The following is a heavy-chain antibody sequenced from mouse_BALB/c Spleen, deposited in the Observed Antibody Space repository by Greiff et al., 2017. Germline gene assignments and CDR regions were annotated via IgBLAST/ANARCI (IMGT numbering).Heavy chain of an antibody. J-gene: IGHJ2*01. CDR2: ISYDGSN. CDR3: AREGTMYYFDY. Sequence: ESGPGLVKPSQSLSLTCSVTGYSITSGYYWNWIRQFPGNKLEWMGYISYDGSNNYNPSLKNRISITRDTSKNQFFLKLNSVTTEDTATYYCAREGTMYYFDYWGQGTTLTVSS. D-gene: IGHD1-1*02. CDR1: GYSITSGYY. V-gene: IGHV3-6*02.